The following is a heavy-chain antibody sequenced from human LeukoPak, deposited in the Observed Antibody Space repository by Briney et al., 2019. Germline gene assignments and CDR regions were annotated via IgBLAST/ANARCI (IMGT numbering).Heavy chain of an antibody. Sequence: PSETLSLTCTVSGGSISSNYWSWIRQSPGKGLEWIGYIYYMGSTDYNPSLKSRVTITVDTTKIQFSLRLSPVTAADTAVYYCVRRVQDSRGHWTFDYWGQGTLVTVSS. CDR1: GGSISSNY. V-gene: IGHV4-59*01. CDR3: VRRVQDSRGHWTFDY. J-gene: IGHJ4*02. CDR2: IYYMGST. D-gene: IGHD3-22*01.